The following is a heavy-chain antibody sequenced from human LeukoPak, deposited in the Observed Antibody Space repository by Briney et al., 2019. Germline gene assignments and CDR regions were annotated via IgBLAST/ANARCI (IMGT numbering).Heavy chain of an antibody. Sequence: GGSLRLSCAASGFTFSSYGMHWVREAPGKGLEWVAFIRYDGSDKYYADSVKGRFTISRDNSKNTLYLQMNSLRAEDTAVYYCAKDHGVVQDPWGQGTLVTVSS. J-gene: IGHJ5*02. CDR2: IRYDGSDK. V-gene: IGHV3-30*02. D-gene: IGHD2-2*01. CDR3: AKDHGVVQDP. CDR1: GFTFSSYG.